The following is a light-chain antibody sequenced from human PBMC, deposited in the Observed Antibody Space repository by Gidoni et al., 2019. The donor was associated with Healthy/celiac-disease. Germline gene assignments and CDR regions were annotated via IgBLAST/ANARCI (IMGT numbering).Light chain of an antibody. Sequence: DIQMTQSPSSLSASVGDRVTITCRASQSISSYFNWYQQKPGKAPKLLIYAASSLQSGVPSKFSGSGSWTDFTLTISSLQPEDFATYYCQQSYSTPITFGPGTKVDIK. CDR3: QQSYSTPIT. CDR1: QSISSY. CDR2: AAS. J-gene: IGKJ3*01. V-gene: IGKV1-39*01.